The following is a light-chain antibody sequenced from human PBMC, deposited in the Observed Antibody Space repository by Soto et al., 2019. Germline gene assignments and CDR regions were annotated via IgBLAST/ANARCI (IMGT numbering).Light chain of an antibody. Sequence: DIQLTQSPSFLSASVGDRVTITCRASQGISNYLAWDQQKPGKAPQLLIYAASTLQSGVPSRFSGSGSGTEFTLTISSLQPEDFATYCCQQLNSSPFTFGPGNKVDIK. CDR2: AAS. CDR3: QQLNSSPFT. J-gene: IGKJ3*01. V-gene: IGKV1-9*01. CDR1: QGISNY.